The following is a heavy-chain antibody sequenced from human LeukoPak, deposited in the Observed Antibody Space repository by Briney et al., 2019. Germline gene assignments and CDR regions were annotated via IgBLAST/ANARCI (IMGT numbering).Heavy chain of an antibody. Sequence: GGSLRLSCAASGFTFSHYAMRWVRQAPGKGLEWLSEIGGGGDGAYHADSVKGRFTISRDNSKNTLYLHMNSLRAEDTAVYYCTTSWPKVREGDQWGQGTLVTVSS. D-gene: IGHD3-10*01. CDR1: GFTFSHYA. V-gene: IGHV3-23*01. CDR3: TTSWPKVREGDQ. CDR2: IGGGGDGA. J-gene: IGHJ4*02.